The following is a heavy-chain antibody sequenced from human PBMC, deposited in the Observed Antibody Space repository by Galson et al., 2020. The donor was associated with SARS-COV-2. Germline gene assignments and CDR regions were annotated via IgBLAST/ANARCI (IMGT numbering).Heavy chain of an antibody. CDR2: ISYDGSNK. CDR3: ARASSGYYYMDV. Sequence: GGSLRLSCAASGFTFSSYAMHWVRQAPGKGLEWVAVISYDGSNKYYADSVKGQFTISRDNSKNTLYLQMNSLRAEDTAVYYCARASSGYYYMDVWGKGTTVTVSS. CDR1: GFTFSSYA. V-gene: IGHV3-30*04. D-gene: IGHD3-22*01. J-gene: IGHJ6*03.